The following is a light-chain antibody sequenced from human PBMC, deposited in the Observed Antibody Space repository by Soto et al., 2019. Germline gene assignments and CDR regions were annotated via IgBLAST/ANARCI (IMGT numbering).Light chain of an antibody. CDR2: KAS. CDR1: QSISSW. V-gene: IGKV1-5*03. J-gene: IGKJ5*01. Sequence: HMTHSPSTLSPSVGDRVTITCRASQSISSWLAWYQQKPGKAPKLLIYKASSLESGVPSRFSGSGSGTEFTLTISSLQTDDFATYYCQQYNGLITFGQGTRLEIK. CDR3: QQYNGLIT.